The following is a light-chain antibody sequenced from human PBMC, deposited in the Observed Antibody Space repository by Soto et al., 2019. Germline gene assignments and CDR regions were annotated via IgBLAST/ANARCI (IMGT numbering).Light chain of an antibody. Sequence: EIVLTQSPGTLALSPGEGATLSCRASQSVSKYLAWYQQKPGQAPRLLIYGASSRATGIPDSFSGSGSGTDFTLTISRLKPEDFAVYYCQQYGGSPRTFGQGTKV. CDR1: QSVSKY. V-gene: IGKV3-20*01. CDR3: QQYGGSPRT. J-gene: IGKJ1*01. CDR2: GAS.